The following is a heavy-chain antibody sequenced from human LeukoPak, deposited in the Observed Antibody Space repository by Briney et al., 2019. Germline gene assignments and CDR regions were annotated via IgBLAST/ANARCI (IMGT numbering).Heavy chain of an antibody. CDR3: ARVVVIAPYDAFDI. J-gene: IGHJ3*02. CDR1: GFTFSSYS. V-gene: IGHV3-21*01. Sequence: PGGSLRLSCAASGFTFSSYSMNWVRQAPGKGLEWVSSISSSSSYIYYADSVKGRFTISRGNAKNSLYLQMNSLRAEDTAVYYCARVVVIAPYDAFDIWGQGTMVTVSS. CDR2: ISSSSSYI. D-gene: IGHD2-21*01.